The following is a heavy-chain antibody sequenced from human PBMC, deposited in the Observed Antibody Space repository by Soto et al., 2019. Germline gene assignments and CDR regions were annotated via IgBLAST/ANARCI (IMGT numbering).Heavy chain of an antibody. CDR3: ARAYSGYDLYYYYYMDV. CDR2: ISSSSSTI. V-gene: IGHV3-48*01. Sequence: EVQLVESGGGLVQAGGSLRLSCAASGFTFSSYSMNWVRQAPGKGLEWVLYISSSSSTIYYADSVKGRFTISRDNAKNSLYLQMNSLRAEDTAVYYCARAYSGYDLYYYYYMDVWGKGTTVTVSS. D-gene: IGHD5-12*01. J-gene: IGHJ6*03. CDR1: GFTFSSYS.